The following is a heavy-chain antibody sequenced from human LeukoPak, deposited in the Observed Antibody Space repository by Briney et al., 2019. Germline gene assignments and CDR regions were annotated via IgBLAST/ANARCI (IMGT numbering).Heavy chain of an antibody. Sequence: GGSLRLSCAASGFTFDDYAMHWVRQAPGKGLEWVSGISWNSGSIGYADSVKGRFTISRDNAKNSLYLQMNSLRAEDTALYYCAKDGSGSPHYYYYYYMDVWGKGTTVTISS. CDR1: GFTFDDYA. V-gene: IGHV3-9*01. J-gene: IGHJ6*03. CDR3: AKDGSGSPHYYYYYYMDV. D-gene: IGHD3-10*01. CDR2: ISWNSGSI.